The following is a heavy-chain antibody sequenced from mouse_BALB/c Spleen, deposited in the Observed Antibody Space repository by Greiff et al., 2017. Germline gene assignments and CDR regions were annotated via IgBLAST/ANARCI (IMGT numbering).Heavy chain of an antibody. J-gene: IGHJ2*01. CDR2: IDPSDSET. V-gene: IGHV1S126*01. Sequence: QVQLKQSGPQLVRPGASVKISCKASGYSFTSYWMHWVKQRPGQGLEWIGMIDPSDSETRLNQKFKDKATLTVDKSSSTAYMQLSSPTSEDSAVYYCAWGSSYSDYWGQGTTLTVSS. CDR3: AWGSSYSDY. D-gene: IGHD1-1*01. CDR1: GYSFTSYW.